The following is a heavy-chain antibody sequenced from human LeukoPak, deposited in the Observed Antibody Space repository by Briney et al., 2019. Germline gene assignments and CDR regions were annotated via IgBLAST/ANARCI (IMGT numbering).Heavy chain of an antibody. J-gene: IGHJ4*02. CDR2: INPSGGST. D-gene: IGHD3-22*01. CDR1: GYTCTSYY. CDR3: AREFYDSSGKAPNDY. V-gene: IGHV1-46*01. Sequence: ASVKVSCKASGYTCTSYYMHWVRQAPGQGLEWMGIINPSGGSTSYAQKFQGRVTMTRDMSTSTVYMELSSLRSEDTAVYYCAREFYDSSGKAPNDYWGQGTLVTVSS.